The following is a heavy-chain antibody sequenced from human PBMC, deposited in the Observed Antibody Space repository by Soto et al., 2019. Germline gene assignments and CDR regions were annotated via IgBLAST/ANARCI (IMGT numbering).Heavy chain of an antibody. CDR2: IDSDGTDT. J-gene: IGHJ5*01. CDR1: GFTFYTYA. CDR3: AKGRLAVGSDWFDS. V-gene: IGHV3-23*05. Sequence: RLSCEASGFTFYTYAMIWVRQAPGKGLEWVTAIDSDGTDTYYADFVKGRFTVSRDNSKSTLYLQMRSLTAEDTALYYCAKGRLAVGSDWFDSWGPGTLVTVSS. D-gene: IGHD1-26*01.